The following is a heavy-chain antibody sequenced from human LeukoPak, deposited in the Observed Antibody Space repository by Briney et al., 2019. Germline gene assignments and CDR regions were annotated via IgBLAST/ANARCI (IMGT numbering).Heavy chain of an antibody. V-gene: IGHV3-23*01. CDR3: AKDVHTSGWYGWFDS. D-gene: IGHD6-19*01. CDR2: ISGSGRNS. Sequence: GGSLRLSCAASGFTFSNCAINWVRQAPGKGLERVSLISGSGRNSYYADSVKGRFTISRDNSKNTMYLQMNSLRAEDTAVYYCAKDVHTSGWYGWFDSWGQGTLVTVSS. J-gene: IGHJ5*01. CDR1: GFTFSNCA.